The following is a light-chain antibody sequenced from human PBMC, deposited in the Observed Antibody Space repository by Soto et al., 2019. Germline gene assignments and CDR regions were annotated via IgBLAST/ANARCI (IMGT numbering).Light chain of an antibody. J-gene: IGLJ2*01. V-gene: IGLV3-21*02. CDR2: EDS. CDR1: NIGSKG. Sequence: SYELTQPPSVSVTPGQTARITCGGNNIGSKGVHWYQQKPGQAPVLVVYEDSDRPSGIPERFSGSNSGNTATLTINRVEAGDEADFFCQVWDDSGDHVVFGGGTKLTVL. CDR3: QVWDDSGDHVV.